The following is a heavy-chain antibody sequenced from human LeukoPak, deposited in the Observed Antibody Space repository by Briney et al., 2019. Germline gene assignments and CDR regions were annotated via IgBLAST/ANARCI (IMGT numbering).Heavy chain of an antibody. CDR2: IWYDGSNK. CDR3: ARDKNYDILTGYSPP. D-gene: IGHD3-9*01. CDR1: GFTFSSYG. J-gene: IGHJ5*02. Sequence: GRSLRLSCAASGFTFSSYGMHWVRQAPGKGQEWVAVIWYDGSNKYYAGSVKGRFTISRDNSKNPLYLQMNSLRAEDTAVYYCARDKNYDILTGYSPPWGQGTLVTVSS. V-gene: IGHV3-33*01.